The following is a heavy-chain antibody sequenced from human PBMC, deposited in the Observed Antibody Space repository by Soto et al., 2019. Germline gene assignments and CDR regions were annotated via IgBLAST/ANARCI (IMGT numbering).Heavy chain of an antibody. CDR3: ARRRGGFGGGWTTPYFDH. CDR1: GFSLNTGGVG. V-gene: IGHV2-5*02. CDR2: IYWDDDK. D-gene: IGHD6-19*01. J-gene: IGHJ4*02. Sequence: QITLKESGPTVVKPTQTLTLTCSLSGFSLNTGGVGVGWIRQPPGKALEWLAVIYWDDDKSWNPSLRDRLTINRDASDDQVVLTVTNMDPVDTGTYYCARRRGGFGGGWTTPYFDHWGQGTLVTVSS.